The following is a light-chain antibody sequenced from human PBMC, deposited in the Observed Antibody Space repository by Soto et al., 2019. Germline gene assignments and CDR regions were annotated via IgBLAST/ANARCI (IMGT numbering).Light chain of an antibody. J-gene: IGKJ4*01. Sequence: DIQMTQSPSTLSASVGDRVIITCRASQSISTWLAWYQQKPGKAPKVLIYDASSLESGVPSRFSGSGSGTDFTLTISSLEPEDFATYYCQKSYTNPRAFGGGTKVDIK. CDR2: DAS. V-gene: IGKV1-5*01. CDR1: QSISTW. CDR3: QKSYTNPRA.